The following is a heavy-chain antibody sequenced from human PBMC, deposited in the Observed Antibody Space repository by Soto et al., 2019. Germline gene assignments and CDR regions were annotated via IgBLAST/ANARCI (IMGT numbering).Heavy chain of an antibody. V-gene: IGHV3-21*01. Sequence: EVQLVESGGGLVKPGGSLRLSCAASGFTFSSYAMNWVRQAPGKGLEWVSSISSSTDYIYYADSLKGRFTISRDYAKNSVHLQMSSLRAEDTAVYYCARGLGYCSSTVCPADYWGQGTLVTVSS. CDR2: ISSSTDYI. CDR1: GFTFSSYA. D-gene: IGHD2-2*01. CDR3: ARGLGYCSSTVCPADY. J-gene: IGHJ4*02.